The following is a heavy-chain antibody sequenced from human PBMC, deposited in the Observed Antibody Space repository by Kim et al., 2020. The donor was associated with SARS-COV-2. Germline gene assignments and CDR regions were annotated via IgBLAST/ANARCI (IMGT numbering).Heavy chain of an antibody. V-gene: IGHV4-39*07. J-gene: IGHJ4*02. CDR3: ARDRRWELPQIFDY. CDR2: IYYSGST. D-gene: IGHD1-26*01. CDR1: GGSISSSSYY. Sequence: SETLSLTCTVSGGSISSSSYYWGWIRQPPGKGLEWIGSIYYSGSTYYNPSLKSRVTISVDTSKNQFSLKLSSVTAADTAVYYCARDRRWELPQIFDYWGQGTLVTVSS.